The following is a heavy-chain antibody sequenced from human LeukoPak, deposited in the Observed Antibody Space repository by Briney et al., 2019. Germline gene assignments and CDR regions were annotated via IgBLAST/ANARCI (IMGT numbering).Heavy chain of an antibody. D-gene: IGHD2-15*01. CDR1: GGSISSGSDY. V-gene: IGHV4-61*02. CDR3: AREDRYCSGGSCYS. J-gene: IGHJ4*02. Sequence: SETLSLTCTVWGGSISSGSDYGSWIRQPAGKGLEWIGRIYTSGSTNYNPSLKSRVIISVDTSKNQFSLELSSVTAADTAVYYCAREDRYCSGGSCYSWGQGTLVTVSS. CDR2: IYTSGST.